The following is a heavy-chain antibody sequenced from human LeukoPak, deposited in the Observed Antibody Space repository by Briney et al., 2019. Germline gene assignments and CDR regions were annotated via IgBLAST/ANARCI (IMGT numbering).Heavy chain of an antibody. V-gene: IGHV3-23*01. CDR3: ASSRGQYYDSSGYLSYFDY. CDR2: ISGSGDST. J-gene: IGHJ4*02. Sequence: GGSLRLSCVVSGFTFSSYSMSWVRQAPGKGLEWVSAISGSGDSTYYADSVKGRFTISRDNSKNTLYLQMNSLRAEDTAVYYCASSRGQYYDSSGYLSYFDYWGQGTLVTVSS. D-gene: IGHD3-22*01. CDR1: GFTFSSYS.